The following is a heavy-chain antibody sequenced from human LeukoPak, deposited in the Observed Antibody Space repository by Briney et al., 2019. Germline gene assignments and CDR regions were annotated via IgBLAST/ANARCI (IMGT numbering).Heavy chain of an antibody. Sequence: GGSLRLSCAASGFSFRSYSMDWVRQAPGKGLEWVSSITGSSSYISYADSVKGRFTISRDNAENSLFLQMNRLTPEDTAVYFCARDRLEGGETFDSWGQGTLVTVSS. CDR2: ITGSSSYI. J-gene: IGHJ4*02. CDR1: GFSFRSYS. V-gene: IGHV3-21*01. CDR3: ARDRLEGGETFDS. D-gene: IGHD1-1*01.